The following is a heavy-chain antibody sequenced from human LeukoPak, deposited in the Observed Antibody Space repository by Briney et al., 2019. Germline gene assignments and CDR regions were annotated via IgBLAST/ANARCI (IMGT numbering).Heavy chain of an antibody. V-gene: IGHV3-53*01. J-gene: IGHJ6*02. Sequence: PGGSLRLSCAASGFTVSRNYMSWVRQAPGKGLEWVSVIYSGGSTYYADSVKGRFTISRDNSRNTLYLQMNSLRAEDTAVYYCARDHVVWSGREPYGMDVWGQGTTVTVSS. CDR2: IYSGGST. D-gene: IGHD1-26*01. CDR1: GFTVSRNY. CDR3: ARDHVVWSGREPYGMDV.